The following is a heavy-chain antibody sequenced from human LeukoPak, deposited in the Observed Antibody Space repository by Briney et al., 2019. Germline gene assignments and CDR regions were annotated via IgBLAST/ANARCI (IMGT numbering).Heavy chain of an antibody. Sequence: SETLSLTCTVSGGSISSSSYYWGWIRQPPGKGLEWIGSIYYSGSTYYNPSLKSRVTISVDTSKNQFSLKLSSVTAADTAVYYCARVNSWPYFDYWGQGTLVTVSS. CDR3: ARVNSWPYFDY. D-gene: IGHD6-13*01. CDR1: GGSISSSSYY. J-gene: IGHJ4*02. V-gene: IGHV4-39*07. CDR2: IYYSGST.